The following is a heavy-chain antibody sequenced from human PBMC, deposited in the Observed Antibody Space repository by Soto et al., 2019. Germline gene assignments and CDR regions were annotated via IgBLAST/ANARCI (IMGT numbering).Heavy chain of an antibody. V-gene: IGHV3-33*01. CDR3: ARDGGCRDGYTVGCNWFDP. CDR1: GFTFSSDG. D-gene: IGHD5-12*01. J-gene: IGHJ5*02. CDR2: IWYDGSNK. Sequence: GRSQRLSYAAAGFTFSSDGMHRVLKTQGKGLEWVAVIWYDGSNKYYADSVKGRFTISRDNSKNTLYLQMNSLRAEDTAVFYCARDGGCRDGYTVGCNWFDPWGQATLVTVSS.